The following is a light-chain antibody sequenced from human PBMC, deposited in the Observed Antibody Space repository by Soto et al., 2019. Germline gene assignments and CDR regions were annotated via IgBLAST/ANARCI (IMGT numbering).Light chain of an antibody. CDR2: GAS. CDR3: QQYYNWPRT. V-gene: IGKV3-15*01. CDR1: QSVNSR. Sequence: EIVLTQSPGTLSLSPGERATLSCRASQSVNSRLAWYQHKPGQAPRLLISGASSRATGIPDRFSGSGSGTEFTLSISSLQSEDFAVYYCQQYYNWPRTFGQGTKVDI. J-gene: IGKJ1*01.